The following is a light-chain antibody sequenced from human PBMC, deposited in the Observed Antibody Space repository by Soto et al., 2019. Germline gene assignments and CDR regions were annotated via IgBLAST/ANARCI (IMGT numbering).Light chain of an antibody. CDR1: QSVGRS. J-gene: IGKJ4*01. Sequence: IVMTQSPATLSVSQGERATLSCRASQSVGRSLAWYQQKPGQAPRLLMYGTSARATGIPATFSGSGSGTEFTLTISSLQSEDFAVYYCQQYDNWPSVTFGGGTKVDIK. CDR3: QQYDNWPSVT. CDR2: GTS. V-gene: IGKV3-15*01.